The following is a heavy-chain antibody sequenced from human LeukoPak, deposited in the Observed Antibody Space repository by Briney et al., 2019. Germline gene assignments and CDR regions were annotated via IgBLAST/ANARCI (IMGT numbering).Heavy chain of an antibody. CDR3: AREEGPYFDC. Sequence: GGSLRLSCAASGFTFHDHGMSWVRQVPGKGLEWVSALNWNGDNTGYADSVKGRFTISRDNAKKSLYLQMNSLTAEDTAYYYCAREEGPYFDCWGQGTPVTVSS. CDR1: GFTFHDHG. V-gene: IGHV3-20*04. J-gene: IGHJ4*02. CDR2: LNWNGDNT.